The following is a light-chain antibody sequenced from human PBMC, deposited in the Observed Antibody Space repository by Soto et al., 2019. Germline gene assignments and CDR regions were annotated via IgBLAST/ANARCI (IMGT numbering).Light chain of an antibody. Sequence: QSALTQPPSASGSPGQSVTISCTGTSSDVGAYNYVSWFQKNPGKAPKLIMYDVNKWPSGLPRRFSGSKSGNTASLTISGLQAMDEGDYYCCSYAGSGTFVFGGGTKVTVL. J-gene: IGLJ2*01. CDR1: SSDVGAYNY. CDR2: DVN. V-gene: IGLV2-8*01. CDR3: CSYAGSGTFV.